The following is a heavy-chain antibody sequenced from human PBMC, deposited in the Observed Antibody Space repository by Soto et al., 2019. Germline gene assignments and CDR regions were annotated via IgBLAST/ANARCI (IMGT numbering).Heavy chain of an antibody. V-gene: IGHV3-23*01. CDR1: GFTFSSYA. CDR2: ISGSGGNT. Sequence: EVQVLESGGGLVQPGGSLRLSCAASGFTFSSYAMTWVRQAPGKGLEWVSSISGSGGNTYYADSVQGRFTISRDNSKTTLYLQMNSLRPEDTAVYYCAKGCAAMGEYWGHGTLVTLSS. D-gene: IGHD3-16*01. J-gene: IGHJ4*01. CDR3: AKGCAAMGEY.